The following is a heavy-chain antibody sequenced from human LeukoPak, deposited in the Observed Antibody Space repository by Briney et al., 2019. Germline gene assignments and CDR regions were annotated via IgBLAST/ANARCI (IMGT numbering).Heavy chain of an antibody. D-gene: IGHD2-21*01. CDR2: FYPGDSDT. V-gene: IGHV5-51*01. CDR1: GYSFTTYW. J-gene: IGHJ3*02. Sequence: PGESLKISCKGSGYSFTTYWIGWVRQMPGKGLEWMGIFYPGDSDTRYSPSFEGQVTISADKSISTAYLQWSSLKASDTAIYYCARLSQLIVVKGSGAFDIWGQGKMVNVSS. CDR3: ARLSQLIVVKGSGAFDI.